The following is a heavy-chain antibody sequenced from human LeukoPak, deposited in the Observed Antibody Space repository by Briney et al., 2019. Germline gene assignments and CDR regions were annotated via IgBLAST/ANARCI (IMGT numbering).Heavy chain of an antibody. D-gene: IGHD7-27*01. CDR1: GFTFSGYK. CDR2: ISGNGDTT. J-gene: IGHJ4*02. CDR3: ARDFNWGYDY. V-gene: IGHV3-64*02. Sequence: GGSLRLFCAASGFTFSGYKMHWVRQAPGQGLECVSAISGNGDTTFYADSAKGRFIISRDNSKNTLYLQMGSLRAEDMAVYYCARDFNWGYDYWGQGTLVTVSS.